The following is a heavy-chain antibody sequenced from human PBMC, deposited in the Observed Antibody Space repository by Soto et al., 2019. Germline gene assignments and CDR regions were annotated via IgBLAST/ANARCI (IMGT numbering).Heavy chain of an antibody. Sequence: GGSLRLSCAASGFTFCSYAMHWVRQAPGKGLEYVSAISSNGGSTYYANSVKGRFTISRDNSKNTLYLQMGSLRAEDMAVYYCARAKYCSSTSCSGSGDYYYYMDVWGKGTTVTVS. CDR2: ISSNGGST. CDR3: ARAKYCSSTSCSGSGDYYYYMDV. V-gene: IGHV3-64*01. J-gene: IGHJ6*03. D-gene: IGHD2-2*01. CDR1: GFTFCSYA.